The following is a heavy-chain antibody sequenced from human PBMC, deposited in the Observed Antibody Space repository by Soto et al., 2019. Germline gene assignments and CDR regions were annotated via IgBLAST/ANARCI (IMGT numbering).Heavy chain of an antibody. CDR3: AREITGTARPLDP. CDR1: GFPFNSYA. J-gene: IGHJ5*02. CDR2: ISGSGSTS. V-gene: IGHV3-23*01. D-gene: IGHD1-7*01. Sequence: EVQLLESGGGLVQPGGSLRLSCAASGFPFNSYAMNWVRQTPGKGLEWVSSISGSGSTSSLADSVKGRFTVSRDNSQNTLHLQMNSLSAEDTAIYYCAREITGTARPLDPWGQGTLVTVSS.